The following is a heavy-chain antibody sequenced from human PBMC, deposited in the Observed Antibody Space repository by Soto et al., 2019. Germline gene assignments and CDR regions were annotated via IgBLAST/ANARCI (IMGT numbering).Heavy chain of an antibody. D-gene: IGHD2-15*01. Sequence: GGSLRLSCAASGFTFSNAWMSWVRQAPGKGLEWVGRIKSKTDGGTTDYAAPVKGRFTISRDDSKNTLYLQMNSLKTEDTAVYYCKTAMEDCSGGRCYRDAFDIWGQGTMVTVSS. CDR3: KTAMEDCSGGRCYRDAFDI. CDR2: IKSKTDGGTT. V-gene: IGHV3-15*01. J-gene: IGHJ3*02. CDR1: GFTFSNAW.